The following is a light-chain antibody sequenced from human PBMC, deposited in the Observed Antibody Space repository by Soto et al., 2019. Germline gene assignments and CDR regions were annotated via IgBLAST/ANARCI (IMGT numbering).Light chain of an antibody. V-gene: IGLV1-44*01. CDR3: AAWDDSLNGVV. CDR1: TSNIGSNT. Sequence: QLVLTQPPSASGTPGQRVTISCSGSTSNIGSNTVNWYHHLPGTAPKLLIYSHNQRPSGVPDRFSGSRSGTSASLAISGLQSDDEADSYCAAWDDSLNGVVFGGGTKLTVL. J-gene: IGLJ2*01. CDR2: SHN.